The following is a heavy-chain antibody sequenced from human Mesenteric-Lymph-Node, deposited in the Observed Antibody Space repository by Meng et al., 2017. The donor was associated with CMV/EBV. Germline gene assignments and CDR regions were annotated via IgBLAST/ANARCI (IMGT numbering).Heavy chain of an antibody. CDR3: AREGKSGRPGEYYSDGPSDS. J-gene: IGHJ5*01. Sequence: SVKVSCKASGGTFSSYAISWVRQAPGQGLEWMGGIIPIFGTANYAQKFQGRVTITADRSTSTAYMELTSLTFDDTAVYYCAREGKSGRPGEYYSDGPSDSWGQGTLVTVSS. CDR2: IIPIFGTA. V-gene: IGHV1-69*06. D-gene: IGHD3-16*01. CDR1: GGTFSSYA.